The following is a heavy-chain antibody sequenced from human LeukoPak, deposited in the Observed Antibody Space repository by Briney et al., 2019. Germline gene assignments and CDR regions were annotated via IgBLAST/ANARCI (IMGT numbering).Heavy chain of an antibody. CDR2: ISSSGSTI. J-gene: IGHJ4*02. CDR3: ARGVNFWSGYHFDY. CDR1: GFTFSSYE. D-gene: IGHD3-3*01. Sequence: PGGSLRLSCADSGFTFSSYEMNWVRQAPGKGLEWVSYISSSGSTIYYADSVKGRFTISRDNAKNSLYLQMNSLRAEDTAVYYCARGVNFWSGYHFDYWGQGTLVTVSS. V-gene: IGHV3-48*03.